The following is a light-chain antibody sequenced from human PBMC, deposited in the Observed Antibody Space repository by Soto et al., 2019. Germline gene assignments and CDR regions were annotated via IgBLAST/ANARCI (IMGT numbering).Light chain of an antibody. Sequence: QSVLTQPASVSGSPGQSITISCTGTSSDVGGYNHVSWYQHHPGKAPKRIIYDVTKRPSGVSNRFSGSKSGDTASLTISGLQAEDEADYYCSSHTASTTRIFGTGTKVTVL. V-gene: IGLV2-14*03. J-gene: IGLJ1*01. CDR1: SSDVGGYNH. CDR2: DVT. CDR3: SSHTASTTRI.